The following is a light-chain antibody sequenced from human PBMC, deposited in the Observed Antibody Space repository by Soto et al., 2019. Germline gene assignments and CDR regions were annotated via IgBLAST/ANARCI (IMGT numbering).Light chain of an antibody. CDR1: SSDVGSYDL. Sequence: QSVLTQPASVPGSPGQSITISCTGPSSDVGSYDLVSWYQQHPGKAPKLMIYEVSERPSGVSNRFSGSKSGNTASLTISGLQAEDEADYYCCSYVGGTTPYVFGTGTKVTVL. V-gene: IGLV2-23*02. CDR3: CSYVGGTTPYV. CDR2: EVS. J-gene: IGLJ1*01.